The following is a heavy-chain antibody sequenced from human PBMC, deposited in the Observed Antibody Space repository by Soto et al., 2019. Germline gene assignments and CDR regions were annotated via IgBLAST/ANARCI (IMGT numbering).Heavy chain of an antibody. CDR3: AGGSLEFGDGWFDP. CDR1: GGTFSSYA. J-gene: IGHJ5*02. CDR2: ISAYNGNT. D-gene: IGHD3-10*01. V-gene: IGHV1-18*01. Sequence: ASVKVSCKASGGTFSSYAISWVRQAPGQGLEWMGWISAYNGNTNYAQKLQGRVTMTTDTSTSTAYMELRSLRSDDTAVYYCAGGSLEFGDGWFDPWGQGTLVTVSS.